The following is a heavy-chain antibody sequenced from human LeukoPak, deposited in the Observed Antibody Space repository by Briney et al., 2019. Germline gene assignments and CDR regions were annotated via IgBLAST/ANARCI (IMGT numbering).Heavy chain of an antibody. J-gene: IGHJ4*01. V-gene: IGHV3-33*01. D-gene: IGHD4-11*01. CDR1: GFIYSHYG. CDR3: VRDAQRGFDYSNSLKY. Sequence: GGSLRLSCAASGFIYSHYGMHWVRQAPGKGLEWVAVIWSDGSNRFYAGSVKGRFTISRDNSQRTLFLQMNSLRVDDTAMYYCVRDAQRGFDYSNSLKYWGHGILVTVSS. CDR2: IWSDGSNR.